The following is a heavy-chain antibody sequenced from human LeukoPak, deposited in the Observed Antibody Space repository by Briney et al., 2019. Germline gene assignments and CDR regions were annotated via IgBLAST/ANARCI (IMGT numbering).Heavy chain of an antibody. V-gene: IGHV4-4*07. CDR2: IYTSGST. CDR1: GGTISSYY. Sequence: SETLSLTCTVSGGTISSYYWSWIRQPAGKGLEWIGRIYTSGSTNYNPSLKSRVTMSVDTSKNQFSLKLSSVTAADTAVYYCARDFSCSSTSCYGEKTYYYYYYMDVWGKGTTVTVSS. D-gene: IGHD2-2*01. CDR3: ARDFSCSSTSCYGEKTYYYYYYMDV. J-gene: IGHJ6*03.